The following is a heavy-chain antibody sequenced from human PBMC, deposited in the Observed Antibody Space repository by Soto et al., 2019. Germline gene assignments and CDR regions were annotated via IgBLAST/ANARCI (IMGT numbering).Heavy chain of an antibody. J-gene: IGHJ4*02. CDR1: GYTFTTYG. Sequence: ASVKVSFKASGYTFTTYGFSWVRQAPGQGLECVGWISASNGNTHYSQKFQGRVTMTTDTSTSTAYMELRSLTSGDTAVYYCASEPIYYNDGSGYYPLGYWGQGTLVTVSS. D-gene: IGHD3-22*01. CDR2: ISASNGNT. CDR3: ASEPIYYNDGSGYYPLGY. V-gene: IGHV1-18*04.